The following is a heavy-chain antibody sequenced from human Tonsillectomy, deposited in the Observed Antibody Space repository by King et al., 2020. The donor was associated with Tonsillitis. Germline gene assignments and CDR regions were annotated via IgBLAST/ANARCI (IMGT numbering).Heavy chain of an antibody. CDR1: GGSINNFY. V-gene: IGHV4-59*03. CDR3: ATRASSSGSPFHF. J-gene: IGHJ4*02. Sequence: VQLQESGPGLVKPSETLSLTCSVSGGSINNFYWGWIRQSPGKGLDWIGHISYSGSTNYNPSLKSRTTITADSSKNEFYLRLNSVTAAGTAVYFCATRASSSGSPFHFWGQGTRVAVSS. CDR2: ISYSGST. D-gene: IGHD3-10*01.